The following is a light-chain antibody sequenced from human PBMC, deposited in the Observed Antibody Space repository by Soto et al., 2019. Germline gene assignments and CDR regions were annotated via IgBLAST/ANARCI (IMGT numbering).Light chain of an antibody. CDR2: EVS. CDR1: SSDVGAYNY. CDR3: CSYAGSYTVV. V-gene: IGLV2-8*01. J-gene: IGLJ2*01. Sequence: QSALTQPPSASGSLGQSVTISCTGTSSDVGAYNYVSWYQQHPDRAPKVIIYEVSQRPSGVPDRFSGSKSGNTASLTVSGLQAEDEADYYCCSYAGSYTVVFGGGTQLTVL.